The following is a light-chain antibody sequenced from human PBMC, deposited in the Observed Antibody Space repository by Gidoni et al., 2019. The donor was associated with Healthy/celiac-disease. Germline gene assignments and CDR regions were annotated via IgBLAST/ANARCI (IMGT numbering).Light chain of an antibody. CDR1: QSVSSN. CDR2: GAS. Sequence: EIVMTQSPATLSVSPGERATLSCRASQSVSSNLAWYQQKPGQAPRLLIYGASTRATGIPARFSGSGSGTEFTRTISSLQYEDFAVYYCQQYNNWPPMYTFGQGTKLEIK. V-gene: IGKV3-15*01. J-gene: IGKJ2*01. CDR3: QQYNNWPPMYT.